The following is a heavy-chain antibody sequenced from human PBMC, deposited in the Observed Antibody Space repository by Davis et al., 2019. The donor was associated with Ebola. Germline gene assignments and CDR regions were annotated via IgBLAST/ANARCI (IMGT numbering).Heavy chain of an antibody. CDR2: IKQDGSEK. J-gene: IGHJ4*02. Sequence: GESLKISCAASGFTFSSYWMSWVRQAPGKGLEWVANIKQDGSEKYYVDSVKGRFTISRDNAKNSLYLQMNSLRAEDTAVYYCARVSGGLCYWGQGTLVTVSS. CDR3: ARVSGGLCY. V-gene: IGHV3-7*01. D-gene: IGHD2-21*01. CDR1: GFTFSSYW.